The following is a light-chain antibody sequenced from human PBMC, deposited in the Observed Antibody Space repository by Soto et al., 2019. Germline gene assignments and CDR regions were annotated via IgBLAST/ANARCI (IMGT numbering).Light chain of an antibody. CDR3: HQYNNWPRT. Sequence: MGMTQSPAALSVSPGERATLSCRASQSVRNNLAWYQQKPGQAPSLLIYGASTRATGIPARFSGSGSGTEFTLTISSLQSEDFAVYFCHQYNNWPRTFGQGTRLEIK. CDR1: QSVRNN. V-gene: IGKV3-15*01. J-gene: IGKJ5*01. CDR2: GAS.